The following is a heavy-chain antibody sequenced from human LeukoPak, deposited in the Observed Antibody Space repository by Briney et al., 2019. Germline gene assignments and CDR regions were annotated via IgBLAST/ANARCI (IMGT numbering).Heavy chain of an antibody. J-gene: IGHJ4*02. V-gene: IGHV5-51*01. CDR2: IYPGDSDS. CDR3: ARPRDGYVDY. Sequence: GESLKISCKSSGFSFTNYWIGWVRQMPGRGLEWMGIIYPGDSDSRYSPSFQGQVTISADKSISTVYLQWSSLQASDTAMYYCARPRDGYVDYWGQGTLVTVSS. CDR1: GFSFTNYW. D-gene: IGHD5-24*01.